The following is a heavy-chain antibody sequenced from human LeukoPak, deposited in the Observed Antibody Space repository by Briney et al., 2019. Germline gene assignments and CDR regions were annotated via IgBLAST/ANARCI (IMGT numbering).Heavy chain of an antibody. D-gene: IGHD3-3*01. Sequence: GGSLRLSCAASGFTFSSYAMSWVRQAPGKGLEWVSTISATGGSTYYADSVKGRFTISRDNSKNTLYLQMNSLRAEDTAVYYCAGSINDFWSGYFYWGQGTLVTVSS. V-gene: IGHV3-23*01. CDR2: ISATGGST. CDR1: GFTFSSYA. J-gene: IGHJ4*02. CDR3: AGSINDFWSGYFY.